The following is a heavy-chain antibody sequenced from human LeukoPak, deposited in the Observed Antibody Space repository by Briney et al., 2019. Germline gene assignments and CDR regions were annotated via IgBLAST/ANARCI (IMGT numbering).Heavy chain of an antibody. CDR2: MNPNSGNT. CDR3: AAEDSSGYQNFDY. Sequence: ASVKVSCKASGYTFTSYDINWVRQATGQGLEWMGWMNPNSGNTGYAQKFQGRVTMTRNTSISTAYMEPSSLRSEDTAVYYCAAEDSSGYQNFDYWGQGTLVTVSS. V-gene: IGHV1-8*01. J-gene: IGHJ4*02. D-gene: IGHD3-22*01. CDR1: GYTFTSYD.